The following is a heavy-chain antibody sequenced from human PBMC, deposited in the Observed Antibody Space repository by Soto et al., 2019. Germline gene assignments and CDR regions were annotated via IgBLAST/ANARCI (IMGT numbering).Heavy chain of an antibody. CDR1: GFTFSSYA. CDR2: IIGGGGTT. Sequence: EVPLLESGGGLVQPGGSLRLSCTASGFTFSSYAMSWVRQAPGKGLEWVSTIIGGGGTTFYADSVKGRFTISRDNSKNTLYLQMNSLRDEDTALYYCAKNIGSYWIGDYWGQGTLVTVSS. J-gene: IGHJ4*02. V-gene: IGHV3-23*01. D-gene: IGHD1-26*01. CDR3: AKNIGSYWIGDY.